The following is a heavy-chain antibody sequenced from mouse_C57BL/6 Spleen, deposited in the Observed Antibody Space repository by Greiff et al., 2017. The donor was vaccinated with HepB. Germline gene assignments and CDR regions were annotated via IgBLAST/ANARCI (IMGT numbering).Heavy chain of an antibody. Sequence: QVQLQQPGAELVKPGASVKLSCKASGYTFTSYWMHWVKQRPGQGLEWIGMIHPNSGSTNYNEKFKSKATLTVDKSSSTAYMQLSSLTSEDSAVYYGARRDYYYGRDYAMDYWGQGTSVTVSS. CDR2: IHPNSGST. D-gene: IGHD1-1*01. CDR1: GYTFTSYW. J-gene: IGHJ4*01. V-gene: IGHV1-64*01. CDR3: ARRDYYYGRDYAMDY.